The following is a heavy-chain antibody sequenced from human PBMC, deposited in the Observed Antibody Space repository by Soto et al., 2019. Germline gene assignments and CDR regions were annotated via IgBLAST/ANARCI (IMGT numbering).Heavy chain of an antibody. J-gene: IGHJ6*02. CDR1: GYSFTSYW. CDR2: IYPGDSDT. D-gene: IGHD6-19*01. CDR3: ARRRLDSRGGPYGMDV. Sequence: GESLKIFCKGSGYSFTSYWIGWVRQMPGKGLEWMGIIYPGDSDTRYSPSFQGQVTISADKSISTAYLQWSSLKASDTAMYYCARRRLDSRGGPYGMDVWGQGTTVTVSS. V-gene: IGHV5-51*01.